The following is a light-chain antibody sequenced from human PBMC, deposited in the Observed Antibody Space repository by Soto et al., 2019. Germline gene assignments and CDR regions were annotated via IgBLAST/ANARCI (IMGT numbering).Light chain of an antibody. V-gene: IGKV1-27*01. CDR1: QCISNY. Sequence: DIQMTQSPSSLSASVGDRVTITCRASQCISNYLAWYQQKQGKVPKRLIYAASTLQSGVPSRFSGSGYGTDFTLTISSLQPEDVATYYCQKYNSATFTFGGGTKVEIK. J-gene: IGKJ4*01. CDR3: QKYNSATFT. CDR2: AAS.